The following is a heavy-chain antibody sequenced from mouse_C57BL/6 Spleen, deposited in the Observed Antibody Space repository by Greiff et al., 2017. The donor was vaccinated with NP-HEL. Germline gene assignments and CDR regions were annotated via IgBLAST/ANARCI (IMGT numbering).Heavy chain of an antibody. Sequence: QVQLQQSGAELVRPGASVTLSCKASGYTFTDYEMHWVKQTPVHGLEWIGAIDPETGGTAYNQKFKGKAILTADKSSSTAYMELRSLTSEDPAVYYCTRWDTTVVYFDYWGQGTTLTVSS. CDR3: TRWDTTVVYFDY. J-gene: IGHJ2*01. V-gene: IGHV1-15*01. CDR2: IDPETGGT. CDR1: GYTFTDYE. D-gene: IGHD1-1*01.